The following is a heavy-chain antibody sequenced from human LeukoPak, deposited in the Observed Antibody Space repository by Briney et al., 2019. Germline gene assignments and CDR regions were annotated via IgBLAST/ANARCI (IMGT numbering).Heavy chain of an antibody. D-gene: IGHD3-22*01. CDR1: GFTFSSYD. CDR2: ISRSGGTT. J-gene: IGHJ4*02. CDR3: ARDLSYDSSGYFPY. V-gene: IGHV3-21*01. Sequence: GGSLRLSCAASGFTFSSYDMTWVRQTPGKGLQWVALISRSGGTTYYADSVKGRFTISRDNAKNSLYLQMNRLRAEDTAVYYCARDLSYDSSGYFPYWGQGTLVTVSS.